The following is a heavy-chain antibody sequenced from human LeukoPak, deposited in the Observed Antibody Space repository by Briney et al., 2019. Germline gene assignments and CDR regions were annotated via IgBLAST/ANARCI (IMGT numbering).Heavy chain of an antibody. CDR1: GFAVRNSRVG. J-gene: IGHJ3*01. CDR2: VYGDNDQ. Sequence: SGPTLVNPTQTLTLTCTFSGFAVRNSRVGVGWIRQPPGKALEWLAIVYGDNDQRYNPSMRSRLTINKDTSQNQVVLTIRNVDPVDTATYYCAHGVTGWKGYAGFDVWGLGTLVTVSS. D-gene: IGHD2-2*01. V-gene: IGHV2-5*02. CDR3: AHGVTGWKGYAGFDV.